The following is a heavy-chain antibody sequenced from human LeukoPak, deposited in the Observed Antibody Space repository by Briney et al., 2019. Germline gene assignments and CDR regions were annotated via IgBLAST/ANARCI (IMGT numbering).Heavy chain of an antibody. V-gene: IGHV4-38-2*02. CDR2: IYHSGST. CDR1: GYSISSGYY. D-gene: IGHD6-25*01. CDR3: ARQRAFDI. Sequence: SETLSLTCTVSGYSISSGYYWGWIRQPPGKGLEWIGRIYHSGSTYYNPSLKSRVTISVDTSKNQFSLKLGSVTAADTAVYYCARQRAFDIWGQGTMVTVSS. J-gene: IGHJ3*02.